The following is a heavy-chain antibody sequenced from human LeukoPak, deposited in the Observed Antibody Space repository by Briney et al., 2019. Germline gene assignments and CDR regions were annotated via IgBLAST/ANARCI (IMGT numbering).Heavy chain of an antibody. J-gene: IGHJ1*01. CDR1: GFTFSNYW. V-gene: IGHV3-7*04. Sequence: GGSLRLSCAASGFTFSNYWMSWVRQAPGKGLEWVANINQDGSEKYYVDSVKGRFTISRDNAKNSLYLQMNSLRAEDTAVYYCARGEIVVETEYFQHWGQGTLVTVSS. CDR3: ARGEIVVETEYFQH. D-gene: IGHD3-22*01. CDR2: INQDGSEK.